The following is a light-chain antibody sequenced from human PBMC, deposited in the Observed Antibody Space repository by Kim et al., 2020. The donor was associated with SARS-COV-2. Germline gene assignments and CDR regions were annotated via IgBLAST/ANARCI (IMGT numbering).Light chain of an antibody. V-gene: IGLV3-19*01. Sequence: SSELTQDPAVSVALGQTVRITCQGDSLRSYYASWYQQKPGQAPVLVIYGKNNRPSGIPDRFSGSSSGNTASLTIPGAQAEAEADYYCNSRDSSGNHLGVF. CDR1: SLRSYY. CDR3: NSRDSSGNHLGV. CDR2: GKN. J-gene: IGLJ3*02.